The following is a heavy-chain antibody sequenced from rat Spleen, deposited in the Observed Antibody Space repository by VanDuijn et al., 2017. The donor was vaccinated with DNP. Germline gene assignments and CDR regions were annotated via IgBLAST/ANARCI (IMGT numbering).Heavy chain of an antibody. V-gene: IGHV5-22*01. Sequence: EVQLVESGGGLVQPGRSLKLSCAASGFTFSDYYMAWVRQAPKKGLEWVASISYEGSSTYYGDSVKGRFTISRDNAKSTLYLQMNSLRSEDTATYYCARHDGHGDYWGQGVMVTVSS. CDR3: ARHDGHGDY. CDR1: GFTFSDYY. J-gene: IGHJ2*01. CDR2: ISYEGSST.